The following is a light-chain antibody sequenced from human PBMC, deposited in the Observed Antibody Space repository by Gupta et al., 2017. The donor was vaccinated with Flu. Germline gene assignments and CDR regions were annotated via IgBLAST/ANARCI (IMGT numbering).Light chain of an antibody. CDR3: SSYTSNSTLV. Sequence: QSALTQPASVSGSPGQSITISCNGTSSDVGGYNYVSWYQQHPGKAPKLMIYEVSNRPSGVSNRFSGSKSGNTASLTISGLQAEDEADYYCSSYTSNSTLVFGTGTKVTVL. CDR2: EVS. CDR1: SSDVGGYNY. V-gene: IGLV2-14*01. J-gene: IGLJ1*01.